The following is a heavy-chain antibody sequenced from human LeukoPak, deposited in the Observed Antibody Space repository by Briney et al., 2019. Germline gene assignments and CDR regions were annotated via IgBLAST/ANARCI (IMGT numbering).Heavy chain of an antibody. CDR1: GFTFSSYT. V-gene: IGHV3-21*01. D-gene: IGHD1-26*01. Sequence: GGSLRLSCAASGFTFSSYTMNWVRRAPGKGLEWVSSISSSSSSYIYYADSVKGRFTISRDNAKNSLYLQMNSLRAEDTAVYYCARDHSVIVGATGSDYWGQGTLVTVSS. CDR2: ISSSSSSYI. CDR3: ARDHSVIVGATGSDY. J-gene: IGHJ4*02.